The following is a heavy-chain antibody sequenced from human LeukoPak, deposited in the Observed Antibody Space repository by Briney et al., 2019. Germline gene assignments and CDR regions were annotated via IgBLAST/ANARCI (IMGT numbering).Heavy chain of an antibody. V-gene: IGHV1-69*04. J-gene: IGHJ3*02. CDR1: GGTFSSYT. D-gene: IGHD2-15*01. Sequence: ASVKVSCXASGGTFSSYTISWVRQAHGQGLEWMARIIPILGIANYAQKFQGRVTITADKSTSTAYMELSSLRSEDTAVYYCARDLYLGYCSGGSCYPPNDAFDIWGQGTMVTVSS. CDR2: IIPILGIA. CDR3: ARDLYLGYCSGGSCYPPNDAFDI.